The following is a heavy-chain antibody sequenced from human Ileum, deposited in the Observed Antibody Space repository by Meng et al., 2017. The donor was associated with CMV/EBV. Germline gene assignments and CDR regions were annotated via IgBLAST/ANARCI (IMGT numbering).Heavy chain of an antibody. CDR2: INSDGNST. CDR3: ASLGSSSTVDI. V-gene: IGHV3-74*01. CDR1: GFTFSSYW. D-gene: IGHD6-6*01. Sequence: GESLKISCAASGFTFSSYWMNWVRQAPGKGLVCVSGINSDGNSTRYVDSVQGRFSISRDNAKNTLFLQMNSLRDDDTAVYYCASLGSSSTVDIWGQGTMVTVSS. J-gene: IGHJ3*02.